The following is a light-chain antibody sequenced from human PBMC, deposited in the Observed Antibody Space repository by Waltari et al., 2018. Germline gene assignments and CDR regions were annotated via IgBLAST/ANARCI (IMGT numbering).Light chain of an antibody. CDR2: WAS. Sequence: DIVITQSPDSLALSLGERATINCKSSQSVLYISNNMNYLDWYQQKPGKPPKLLLYWASTRESGVPARCSGSGSVTDLALPISSMQAEDVAVYYCQQYYSTPSLTFGGGTKVEIK. J-gene: IGKJ4*01. CDR1: QSVLYISNNMNY. CDR3: QQYYSTPSLT. V-gene: IGKV4-1*01.